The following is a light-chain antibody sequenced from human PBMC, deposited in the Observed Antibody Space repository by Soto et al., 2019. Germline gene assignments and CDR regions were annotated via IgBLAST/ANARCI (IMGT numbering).Light chain of an antibody. CDR2: EVT. Sequence: QSALTQPASVSGSPGQSITMSCTGTSSDVGNYNFVSWYQQPPGKAPKLIIYEVTKRPSGVSSRFSASKSGNTASLTISGLQAEDEALYHCCSYAGGSTVLFGGGTKVTVL. CDR1: SSDVGNYNF. J-gene: IGLJ3*02. V-gene: IGLV2-23*02. CDR3: CSYAGGSTVL.